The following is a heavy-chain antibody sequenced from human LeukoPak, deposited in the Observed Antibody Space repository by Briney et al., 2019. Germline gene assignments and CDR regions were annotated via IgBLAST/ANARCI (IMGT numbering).Heavy chain of an antibody. CDR1: GFSFDSHV. CDR2: IGTTSIA. CDR3: AKYTSGTAWAEDF. V-gene: IGHV3-23*01. D-gene: IGHD3-10*01. J-gene: IGHJ4*02. Sequence: PGGSLRLSCAASGFSFDSHVMSWVRQTPGKRLEWVASIGTTSIAYYPDSLKGRFIISRGNSDSTVYLQMNGLRVGDAAIYYCAKYTSGTAWAEDFWGQGTVVTVSS.